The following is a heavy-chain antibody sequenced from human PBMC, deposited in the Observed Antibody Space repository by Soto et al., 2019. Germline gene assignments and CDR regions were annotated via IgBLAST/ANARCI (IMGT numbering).Heavy chain of an antibody. Sequence: QVQLQESGPGLVKPSETLSLSCGVSGGSISQYYLSWIRQPAGKGLEWIGRIYSGGSTNYNPSLESRVTMSVDTSKNQISLKLSMVTAADTAVYYCASGPGGFGDFSLDYWGQGTLVTVSS. CDR2: IYSGGST. V-gene: IGHV4-4*07. CDR1: GGSISQYY. D-gene: IGHD3-10*01. J-gene: IGHJ4*02. CDR3: ASGPGGFGDFSLDY.